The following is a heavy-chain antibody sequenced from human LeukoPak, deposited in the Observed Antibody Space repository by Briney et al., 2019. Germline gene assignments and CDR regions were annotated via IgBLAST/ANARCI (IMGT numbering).Heavy chain of an antibody. Sequence: SETLSLTCAVYGGSFSGYYWSWIRQPPGKGLEWIGGINHSGSTNYNPSLKSRVTISVDTSKNQFSLKLSSVTAADTAVYYCARATYYYDSSGSNWFDPWGQGTLVTVSS. CDR1: GGSFSGYY. CDR2: INHSGST. CDR3: ARATYYYDSSGSNWFDP. J-gene: IGHJ5*02. V-gene: IGHV4-34*01. D-gene: IGHD3-22*01.